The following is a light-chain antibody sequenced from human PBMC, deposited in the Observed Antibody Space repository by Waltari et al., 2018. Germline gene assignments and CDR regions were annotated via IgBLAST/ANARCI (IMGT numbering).Light chain of an antibody. V-gene: IGKV1-39*01. CDR3: QQTYNTPRT. Sequence: DIQMTQSPSSLSASVGDRVTITCRASQSISSYLNWYQQKPGKAPNLLIYGASSLQSGVPSRFSGSGSGTEFTLTINSLQPEDFATYYCQQTYNTPRTFGQGTKVETK. CDR2: GAS. J-gene: IGKJ1*01. CDR1: QSISSY.